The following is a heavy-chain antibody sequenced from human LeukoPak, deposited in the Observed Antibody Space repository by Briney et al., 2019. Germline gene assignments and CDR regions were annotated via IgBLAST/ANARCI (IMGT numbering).Heavy chain of an antibody. CDR1: GYTLTELS. Sequence: GASVKVSCKVSGYTLTELSMHWVRQAPGKGLEWMGGFDPEDGETIYAQKFQGRVTMTEDTSTDTAYMELSSLRSEDTAVYYCATTTPDVIVGATYFDYWGQGTLVTVSS. CDR2: FDPEDGET. J-gene: IGHJ4*02. D-gene: IGHD1-26*01. CDR3: ATTTPDVIVGATYFDY. V-gene: IGHV1-24*01.